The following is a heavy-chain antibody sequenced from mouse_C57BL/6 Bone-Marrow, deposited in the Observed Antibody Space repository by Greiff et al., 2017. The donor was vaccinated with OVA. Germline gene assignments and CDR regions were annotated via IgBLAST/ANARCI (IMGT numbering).Heavy chain of an antibody. V-gene: IGHV1-80*01. J-gene: IGHJ2*01. D-gene: IGHD2-4*01. CDR1: GYAFSSYW. CDR3: ARSDDYDGGFDY. Sequence: VKLMESGAELVKPGASVKISCKASGYAFSSYWMNWVKQRPGKGLEWIGQIYPGDGDTNYNGKFKGKATLTADKSSSTAYMQLSSLTSEDSAVYFCARSDDYDGGFDYWGQGTTLTVSS. CDR2: IYPGDGDT.